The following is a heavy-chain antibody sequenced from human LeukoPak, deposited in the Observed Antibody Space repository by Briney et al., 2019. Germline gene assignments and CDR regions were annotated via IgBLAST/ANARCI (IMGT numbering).Heavy chain of an antibody. CDR1: GFTFSDAW. J-gene: IGHJ4*02. CDR2: IKSKTGGGTT. V-gene: IGHV3-15*01. D-gene: IGHD1-7*01. CDR3: NTGPRYHWNFEDY. Sequence: KPGGSLRLSCAASGFTFSDAWMAWVRQAPGKGLEWVGRIKSKTGGGTTDYAAPVKGRFTISRDDSKNMLYLQMNSLDTKDTAVYYCNTGPRYHWNFEDYWGQGNLVTVSS.